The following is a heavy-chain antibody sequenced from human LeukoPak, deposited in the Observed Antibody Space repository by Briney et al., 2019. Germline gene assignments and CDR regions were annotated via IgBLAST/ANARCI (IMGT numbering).Heavy chain of an antibody. CDR3: ARQKCTSTSCLTKNAFDI. J-gene: IGHJ3*02. CDR1: GYSISSGYY. CDR2: IYHSGST. D-gene: IGHD2-2*01. V-gene: IGHV4-38-2*02. Sequence: SETLSLTCTVSGYSISSGYYWGWIRQPPGKGLEWIGSIYHSGSTYYNPSLKSRVTISVDTSKNQFSLKLSSVTAADTAVYYCARQKCTSTSCLTKNAFDIWGQGTVVTVSS.